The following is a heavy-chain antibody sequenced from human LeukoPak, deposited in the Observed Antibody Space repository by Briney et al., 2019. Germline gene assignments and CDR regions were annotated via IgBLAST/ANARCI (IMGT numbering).Heavy chain of an antibody. D-gene: IGHD2-15*01. CDR2: ITGSGGNT. Sequence: GGSLRLSCTASGFTFSSYAMSWVRQAPGKGLEWVSSITGSGGNTYYADSVKGRFTISRDNSKNTLYLQMNSLRVEDTAVFFCAREVVGKGDYWGQGTLVTVSS. CDR1: GFTFSSYA. J-gene: IGHJ4*02. V-gene: IGHV3-23*01. CDR3: AREVVGKGDY.